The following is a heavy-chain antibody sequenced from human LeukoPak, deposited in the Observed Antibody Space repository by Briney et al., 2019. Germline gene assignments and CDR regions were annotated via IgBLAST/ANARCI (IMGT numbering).Heavy chain of an antibody. CDR2: ISPSGGST. J-gene: IGHJ6*03. CDR3: ARGREIQLWFSYYYYMDV. D-gene: IGHD5-18*01. Sequence: ASVKVSCKAFGYTFTSNYMHWVRQAPGQGPEWMGVISPSGGSTTYAQKFQGRVTLTRDMSTSTDYLELSSLRSEDTAVYYCARGREIQLWFSYYYYMDVWGKGTTVTVSS. CDR1: GYTFTSNY. V-gene: IGHV1-46*01.